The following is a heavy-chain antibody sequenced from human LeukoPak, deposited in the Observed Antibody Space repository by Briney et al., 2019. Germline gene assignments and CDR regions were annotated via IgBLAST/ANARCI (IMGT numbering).Heavy chain of an antibody. CDR1: GYTFTSYY. Sequence: ASVKVSCKASGYTFTSYYMHWVRQAPGQGLEWMGIINPGGGSTSYARKFQGRVTMTRDTSISTAYMELSRLRSDDTAVYYCARDYYDSSGFGAFDIWGQGTMVTVSS. J-gene: IGHJ3*02. CDR3: ARDYYDSSGFGAFDI. V-gene: IGHV1-46*01. CDR2: INPGGGST. D-gene: IGHD3-22*01.